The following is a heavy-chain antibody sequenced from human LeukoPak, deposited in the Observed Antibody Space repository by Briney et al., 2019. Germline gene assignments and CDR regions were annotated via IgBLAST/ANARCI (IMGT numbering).Heavy chain of an antibody. D-gene: IGHD1-1*01. J-gene: IGHJ3*01. CDR3: ARDGYNSANGIDV. CDR1: GFTFSDYY. V-gene: IGHV3-11*04. Sequence: GGSLRLSCAACGFTFSDYYRNWIRQAPGKGLEWVSYISSSGSTIYYADSVKGRFTISRDNAKNSLYLQMNSLSADDTAVYYCARDGYNSANGIDVWGQGKLVTVSS. CDR2: ISSSGSTI.